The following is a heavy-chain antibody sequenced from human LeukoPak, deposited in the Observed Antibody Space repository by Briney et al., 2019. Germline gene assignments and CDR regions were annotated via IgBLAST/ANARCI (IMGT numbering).Heavy chain of an antibody. CDR1: GGSISSSSYY. CDR2: IYYSGST. V-gene: IGHV4-39*01. J-gene: IGHJ4*02. CDR3: ARASGYSSSWYYY. Sequence: PSETLSLTCTVSGGSISSSSYYWGWIRQPPGKGLEWIGSIYYSGSTYYNPSLKSRVTISVDTSKNQFSLKLSSVTAADTAVYYCARASGYSSSWYYYWGQGTLVTVSS. D-gene: IGHD6-13*01.